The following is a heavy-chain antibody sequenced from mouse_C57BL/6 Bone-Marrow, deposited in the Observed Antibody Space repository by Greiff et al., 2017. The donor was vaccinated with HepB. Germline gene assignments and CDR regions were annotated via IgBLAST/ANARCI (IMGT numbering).Heavy chain of an antibody. J-gene: IGHJ3*01. CDR2: IDPENGDT. D-gene: IGHD2-3*01. CDR3: TTWLLGAY. CDR1: GFNIKDDY. Sequence: VQLQQSGAELVRPGASVKLSCTASGFNIKDDYMHWVKQKPEQGLEWIGWIDPENGDTEYASKFQGKATITADTSSNTAYLQLRSLASEDTAVYYCTTWLLGAYWGQGTLVTVSA. V-gene: IGHV14-4*01.